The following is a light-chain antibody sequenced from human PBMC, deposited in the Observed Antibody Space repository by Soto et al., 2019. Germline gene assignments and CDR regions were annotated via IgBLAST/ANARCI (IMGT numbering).Light chain of an antibody. CDR2: EVN. CDR3: CSSGGSPTYV. V-gene: IGLV2-23*02. Sequence: QSVLTQPASVSGSPGQSITISCTGTSSNVGSYKLVSWYQQHPGKAPKLMIFEVNKRPSGVSNRLSGSKSGNTASLTISGLKVEDEADYYCCSSGGSPTYVFGTGTRSPS. CDR1: SSNVGSYKL. J-gene: IGLJ1*01.